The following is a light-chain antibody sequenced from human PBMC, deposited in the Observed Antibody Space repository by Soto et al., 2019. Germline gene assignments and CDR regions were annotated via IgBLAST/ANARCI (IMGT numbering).Light chain of an antibody. J-gene: IGKJ2*01. CDR3: QQYISHCS. V-gene: IGKV1-5*03. Sequence: DIQMTQSPPIVSASVGDRVTITCRASQSVNTWVAWYQYKPGKAPKLLMYKAGDLENGVSSRFSGSGSGTEFTLTVNGVQPDDSAPYYCQQYISHCSFGQGTRLDI. CDR2: KAG. CDR1: QSVNTW.